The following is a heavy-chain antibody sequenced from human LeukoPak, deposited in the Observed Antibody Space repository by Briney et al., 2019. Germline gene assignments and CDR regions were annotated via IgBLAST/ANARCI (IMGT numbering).Heavy chain of an antibody. CDR1: GFTFSSYW. CDR2: IKQDGSEK. V-gene: IGHV3-7*01. Sequence: GGSLRLSCAASGFTFSSYWMSWVRQAPGKGLEWVANIKQDGSEKYYVDSVKGRFTISRDNAKNSLYLQMNSLRAADKAVYYCASRRWLQSNFDYWGQGTLVTVSS. CDR3: ASRRWLQSNFDY. J-gene: IGHJ4*02. D-gene: IGHD5-24*01.